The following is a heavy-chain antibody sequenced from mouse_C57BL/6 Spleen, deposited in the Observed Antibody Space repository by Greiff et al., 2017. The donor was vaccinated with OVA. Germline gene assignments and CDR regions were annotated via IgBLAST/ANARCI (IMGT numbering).Heavy chain of an antibody. Sequence: EVQLQESGGGLVKPGGSLKLSCAASGFTFSSYAMSWVRQTPEKRLEWVATISDGGSYTYYPDNVKGRFTISRDNAKNNLYLQMSHLKSEDTAMYYCAKDSSGYVAYWGQGTLVTVSA. CDR2: ISDGGSYT. J-gene: IGHJ3*01. D-gene: IGHD3-2*02. CDR1: GFTFSSYA. CDR3: AKDSSGYVAY. V-gene: IGHV5-4*01.